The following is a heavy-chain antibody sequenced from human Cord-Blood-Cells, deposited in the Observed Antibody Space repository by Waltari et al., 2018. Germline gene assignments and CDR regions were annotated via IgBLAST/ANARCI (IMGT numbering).Heavy chain of an antibody. CDR1: GYTFTSYD. Sequence: QVQLVQSGAEVKKPGASVKVSCKASGYTFTSYDINWVRQATGQGLEWMGWMNPNSGNTGYAQKFHGRVTMTRNTSISTAYMELSSLRSEDTAVYYCARGQEMGRGISSYYYYGMDVWGQGTTVTVSS. J-gene: IGHJ6*02. CDR3: ARGQEMGRGISSYYYYGMDV. CDR2: MNPNSGNT. V-gene: IGHV1-8*01. D-gene: IGHD3-16*01.